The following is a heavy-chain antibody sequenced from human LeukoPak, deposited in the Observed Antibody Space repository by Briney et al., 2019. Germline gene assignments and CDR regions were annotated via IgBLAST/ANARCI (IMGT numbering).Heavy chain of an antibody. D-gene: IGHD2-2*01. CDR2: IYYSGST. Sequence: PSETLSLTCTVSGGSISSSSDYWGWIRQPPGKGLEWIGSIYYSGSTYYNPSLKSRVTISVDTSKNQFSLKLSSVTAADTAVYYCARVGSTSRSRYYFDYWGQGTLVTVSP. CDR3: ARVGSTSRSRYYFDY. J-gene: IGHJ4*02. V-gene: IGHV4-39*01. CDR1: GGSISSSSDY.